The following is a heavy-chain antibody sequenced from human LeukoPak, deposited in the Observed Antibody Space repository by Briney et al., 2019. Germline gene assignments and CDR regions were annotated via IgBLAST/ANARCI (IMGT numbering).Heavy chain of an antibody. J-gene: IGHJ4*02. V-gene: IGHV3-48*01. Sequence: PGGSLRLSCAASGFTFSSYSMNWVRQAPGKGLEWVSYISGSSSTIYYADSVKGRFTISRDNAKNSLYLQMNSLRAEDTAVYYCARDSSGKNWGQGTLVTVSS. CDR2: ISGSSSTI. CDR3: ARDSSGKN. D-gene: IGHD6-19*01. CDR1: GFTFSSYS.